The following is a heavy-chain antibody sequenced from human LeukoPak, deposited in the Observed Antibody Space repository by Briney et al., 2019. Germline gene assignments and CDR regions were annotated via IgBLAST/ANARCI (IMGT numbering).Heavy chain of an antibody. V-gene: IGHV3-64D*09. CDR2: ISDSGGST. CDR1: GFPFSSYA. J-gene: IGHJ6*02. CDR3: VRGYSFGPYGMDV. D-gene: IGHD2-15*01. Sequence: GGPLRLSCSASGFPFSSYAMHWVRQAPGKGLEYVSAISDSGGSTYYADSVKGRFTISRDNSKNTLYLQMSSLRAEGTAVYFCVRGYSFGPYGMDVWGQGTTVTVSS.